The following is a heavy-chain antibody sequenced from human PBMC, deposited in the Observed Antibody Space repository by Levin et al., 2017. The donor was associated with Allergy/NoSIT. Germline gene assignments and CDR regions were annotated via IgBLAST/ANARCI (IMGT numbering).Heavy chain of an antibody. V-gene: IGHV3-21*01. CDR1: GFTFSSYS. Sequence: PGGSLRLSCAASGFTFSSYSMNWVRQAPGKGLEWVSSISSSSSYIYYADSVKGRFTISRDNAKNSLYLQMNSLRAEDTAVYYCARASVDTAMVCMDVWGQGTTVTVSS. CDR2: ISSSSSYI. J-gene: IGHJ6*02. CDR3: ARASVDTAMVCMDV. D-gene: IGHD5-18*01.